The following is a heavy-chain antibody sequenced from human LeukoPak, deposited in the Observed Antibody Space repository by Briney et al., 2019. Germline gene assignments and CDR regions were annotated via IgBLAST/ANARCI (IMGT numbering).Heavy chain of an antibody. Sequence: PSQTLSLTCAVSGGSISSGGYSWSWIRQPPGKGLEWIGYIYHSGSTYYNPSLKSRVTISVDRSKNQFSLKLSSVTAADTAVYYCARERYGDYYDYWGQGTLVTVSS. CDR2: IYHSGST. D-gene: IGHD4-17*01. J-gene: IGHJ4*02. CDR1: GGSISSGGYS. CDR3: ARERYGDYYDY. V-gene: IGHV4-30-2*01.